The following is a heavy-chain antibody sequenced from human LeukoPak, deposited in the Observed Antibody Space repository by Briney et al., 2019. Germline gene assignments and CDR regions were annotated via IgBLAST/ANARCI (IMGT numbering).Heavy chain of an antibody. J-gene: IGHJ4*02. CDR3: ARQTTVITGPCDY. Sequence: SETLSLNCTVSGGSISSYHWSWIREAAVKGLEWIGRMHSSGNSNFNPSLKSRVTMSVDTSKNHLSLKLTSVTAADTAVYYCARQTTVITGPCDYWGQGTLVTVPS. D-gene: IGHD4-23*01. CDR2: MHSSGNS. CDR1: GGSISSYH. V-gene: IGHV4-4*07.